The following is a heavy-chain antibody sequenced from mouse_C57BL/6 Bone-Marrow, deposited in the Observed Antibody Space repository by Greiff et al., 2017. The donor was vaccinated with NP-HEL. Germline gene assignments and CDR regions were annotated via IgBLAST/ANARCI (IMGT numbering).Heavy chain of an antibody. CDR1: GYTFTGYW. CDR3: ARMGITTVVSPHWYFDV. J-gene: IGHJ1*03. V-gene: IGHV1-9*01. D-gene: IGHD1-1*01. Sequence: VMLVESGAELMKPGASVKLSCKATGYTFTGYWIEWVKQRPGHGLEWIGEILPGSGSTNYNEKFKGKATFTADTSSNTAYMQLSSLTTEDSAIYYCARMGITTVVSPHWYFDVWGTGTTVTVSS. CDR2: ILPGSGST.